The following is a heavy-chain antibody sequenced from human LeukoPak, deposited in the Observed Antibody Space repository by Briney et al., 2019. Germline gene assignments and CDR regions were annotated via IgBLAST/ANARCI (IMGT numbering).Heavy chain of an antibody. D-gene: IGHD5-12*01. J-gene: IGHJ4*02. CDR3: ARVVRGDSGYDGGGSFDY. CDR1: GGSISSGGYY. V-gene: IGHV4-31*03. CDR2: IYYSGST. Sequence: PSETLSLTCTVSGGSISSGGYYWSWIRQHPEKGLEWIGYIYYSGSTYYNPSLKSRVTISVDTSKNQFSLKLSSVTAADTAVYYCARVVRGDSGYDGGGSFDYWGQGTLGTVSS.